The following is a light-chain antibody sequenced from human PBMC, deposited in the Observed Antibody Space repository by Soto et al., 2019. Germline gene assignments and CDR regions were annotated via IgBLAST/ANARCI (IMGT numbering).Light chain of an antibody. CDR3: HQYSTWRRT. CDR2: GAS. CDR1: QSISNN. Sequence: EIVMAQSPATLSVSPGERATLSCRASQSISNNLAWYQQKPGQAPRLIVYGASTRDTGIPVRFSGSGSGTEFTLTIRSLQSEDFAVYYCHQYSTWRRTFGPGTKVDIK. J-gene: IGKJ3*01. V-gene: IGKV3-15*01.